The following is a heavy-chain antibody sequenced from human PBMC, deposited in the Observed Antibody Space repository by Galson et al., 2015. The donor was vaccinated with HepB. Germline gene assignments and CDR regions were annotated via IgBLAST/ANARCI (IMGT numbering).Heavy chain of an antibody. CDR1: GGSISSGGYY. CDR3: ARSSGLRYWRPYFDY. CDR2: IYYSGST. J-gene: IGHJ4*02. D-gene: IGHD3-22*01. Sequence: LSLTCTVSGGSISSGGYYWSWIRQHPGKGLEWIGYIYYSGSTYYNPSLKSRVTISVDTSKNQFSLKLSSVTAADTAVYYCARSSGLRYWRPYFDYWGQGTLVTVSS. V-gene: IGHV4-31*03.